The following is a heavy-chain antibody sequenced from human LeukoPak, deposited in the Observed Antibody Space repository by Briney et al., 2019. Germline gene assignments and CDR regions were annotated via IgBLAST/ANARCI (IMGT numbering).Heavy chain of an antibody. CDR1: GYSISSGSYY. D-gene: IGHD1-26*01. V-gene: IGHV4-61*02. J-gene: IGHJ6*03. CDR2: IYTSGST. Sequence: SETLSLTCTVSGYSISSGSYYWSWIRQPAGKGLEWIGRIYTSGSTNYNPSLKSRVTISVDTSKNQFSLKLSSVTAADTAVYYCARDRKAPGAYYYYMDVWGKGTTVTVSS. CDR3: ARDRKAPGAYYYYMDV.